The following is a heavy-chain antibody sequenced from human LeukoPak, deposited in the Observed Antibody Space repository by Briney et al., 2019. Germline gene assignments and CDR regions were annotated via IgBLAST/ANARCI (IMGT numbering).Heavy chain of an antibody. V-gene: IGHV4-4*07. CDR1: GGSISSYY. CDR2: IYTCGST. Sequence: SETLSLTCTVSGGSISSYYWSWIRQPAGKGLEWIGRIYTCGSTNYNPSLKSRVTMSVDTSKNQFSLKLSSVTAADTAVYYCARDYYDSSGFSSDYYYYGMDVWGQGTTVTVSS. J-gene: IGHJ6*02. D-gene: IGHD3-22*01. CDR3: ARDYYDSSGFSSDYYYYGMDV.